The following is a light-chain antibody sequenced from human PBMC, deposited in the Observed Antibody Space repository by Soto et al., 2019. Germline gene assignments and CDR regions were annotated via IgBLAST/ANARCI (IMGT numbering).Light chain of an antibody. V-gene: IGKV3-20*01. Sequence: IVLTQSPDTLSFSPGERATLSCRASQSVGTRLAWYQHKTGQAPSLLMSGASSRATGIPDRFSGSGSETDFTLTISRREPEDFALYYCQHYQVGQPIAFGRGTRLEIK. CDR1: QSVGTR. CDR2: GAS. CDR3: QHYQVGQPIA. J-gene: IGKJ5*01.